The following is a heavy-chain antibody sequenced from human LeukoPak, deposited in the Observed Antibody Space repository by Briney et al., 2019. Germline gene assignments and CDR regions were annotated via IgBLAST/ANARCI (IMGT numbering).Heavy chain of an antibody. J-gene: IGHJ5*02. CDR2: INAGNGNT. CDR1: GYTFTSYA. D-gene: IGHD6-13*01. CDR3: ARDREIAAADGGHNWFDP. V-gene: IGHV1-3*01. Sequence: ASVKVSCKASGYTFTSYAMHWVRQAPGQRLEWMGWINAGNGNTKYSQKFQGRVTITRDTSASTAYMELSSLRSEDTAVYYCARDREIAAADGGHNWFDPWGQGTLVTVSS.